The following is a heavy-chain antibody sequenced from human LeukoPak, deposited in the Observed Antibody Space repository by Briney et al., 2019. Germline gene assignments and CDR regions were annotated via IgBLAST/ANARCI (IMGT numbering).Heavy chain of an antibody. V-gene: IGHV4-4*02. CDR2: IYHSGSA. D-gene: IGHD5-18*01. Sequence: SGTLSLTCAVSGGSLNSNDWWSWVRQPPGKGLEWIGEIYHSGSANYNLSLKSRVTISVDKSKNQFSLKLSSVTAADTAVYYCANKRNTAPYYFDYWGQGTLVTVSS. CDR3: ANKRNTAPYYFDY. J-gene: IGHJ4*02. CDR1: GGSLNSNDW.